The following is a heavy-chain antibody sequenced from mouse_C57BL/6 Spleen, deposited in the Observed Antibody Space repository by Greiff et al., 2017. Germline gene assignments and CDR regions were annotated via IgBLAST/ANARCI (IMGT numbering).Heavy chain of an antibody. V-gene: IGHV1-80*01. CDR2: IYPGDGDT. J-gene: IGHJ4*01. D-gene: IGHD2-12*01. Sequence: QVQLQQSGAELVKPGASVKISCKASGYAFSSYWMNWVKQRPGKGLEWIGQIYPGDGDTNYNGKFKGKATLTADKSSSTAYMQLSSLTSEDSAVYFCARYDVRYYAMDYWGQGTSVTVSS. CDR3: ARYDVRYYAMDY. CDR1: GYAFSSYW.